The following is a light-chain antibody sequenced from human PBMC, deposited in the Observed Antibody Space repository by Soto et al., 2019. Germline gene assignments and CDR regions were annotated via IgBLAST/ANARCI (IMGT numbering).Light chain of an antibody. CDR2: WAS. CDR1: QTISYSSNNKNY. Sequence: DIVMTQSPDSLAVSLGERATINCKSSQTISYSSNNKNYLAWYQHKPGQPPKLLIYWASTRESGVPDRFSGSGSGTDFTLTISSLQAEDVAVYYCQQYYSFSALTFGGGTKVEIK. V-gene: IGKV4-1*01. J-gene: IGKJ4*01. CDR3: QQYYSFSALT.